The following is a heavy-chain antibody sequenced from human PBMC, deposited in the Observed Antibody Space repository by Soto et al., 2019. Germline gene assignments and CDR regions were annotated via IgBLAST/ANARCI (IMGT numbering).Heavy chain of an antibody. CDR3: ARVRVDVITGARYGMDV. Sequence: QVQLQQWGAGLLKPSETLSLTCAVYIGSFSDYFWSWIRQPPGKGVEWLGEINHSGNTNYNPSLKSRVTISVDTSKNQFSLKLSSVTAADPAVYYCARVRVDVITGARYGMDVWGQGTTVTVSS. V-gene: IGHV4-34*01. J-gene: IGHJ6*02. CDR2: INHSGNT. D-gene: IGHD3-16*01. CDR1: IGSFSDYF.